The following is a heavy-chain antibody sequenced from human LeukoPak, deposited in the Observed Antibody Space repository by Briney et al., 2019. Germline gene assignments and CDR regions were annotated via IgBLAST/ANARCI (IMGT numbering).Heavy chain of an antibody. Sequence: GESLKISCAASGFTFSSYSMNWVRQAPGKGLEWVSSISSSSSYIYYADSVKGRFTISRDNAKNSLYLQMNSLRAEDTAVYYCARRNGEYRCSGGSCPFDYWGQGTLVTVSS. J-gene: IGHJ4*02. D-gene: IGHD2-15*01. V-gene: IGHV3-21*01. CDR2: ISSSSSYI. CDR1: GFTFSSYS. CDR3: ARRNGEYRCSGGSCPFDY.